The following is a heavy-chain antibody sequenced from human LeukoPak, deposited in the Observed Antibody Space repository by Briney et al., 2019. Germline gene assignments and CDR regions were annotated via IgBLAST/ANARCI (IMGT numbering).Heavy chain of an antibody. Sequence: GGSLRLSCAASGFTFSSYSLAWVRQAPGKGLEWVSGISWNSGSIGYADSVKGRFTISRDNAKNSLYLQMNSLRAEDTAVYYCARDGYYYGSGSYYKVDFDYWGQGTLVTVSS. D-gene: IGHD3-10*01. CDR2: ISWNSGSI. J-gene: IGHJ4*02. CDR1: GFTFSSYS. CDR3: ARDGYYYGSGSYYKVDFDY. V-gene: IGHV3-9*01.